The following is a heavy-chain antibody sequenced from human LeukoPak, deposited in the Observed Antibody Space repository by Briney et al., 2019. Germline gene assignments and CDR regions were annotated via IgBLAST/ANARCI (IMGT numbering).Heavy chain of an antibody. CDR2: ISGSGGST. D-gene: IGHD2-15*01. CDR3: AKELCSGGSCYRGIFDY. J-gene: IGHJ4*02. V-gene: IGHV3-23*01. CDR1: GFTFRSYA. Sequence: GGSLRLSCAASGFTFRSYAMSWVRQAPGKGLEWVSAISGSGGSTYYADSVKGRFTISRDNSKNTLYLQMNSLRAEDTAVYYCAKELCSGGSCYRGIFDYWGQGTLVTVSS.